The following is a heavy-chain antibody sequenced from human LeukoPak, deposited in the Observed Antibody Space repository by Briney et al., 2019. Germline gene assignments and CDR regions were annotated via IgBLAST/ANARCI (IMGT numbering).Heavy chain of an antibody. CDR3: ARDRGRMVYAVWFDP. D-gene: IGHD2-8*01. Sequence: SETLSLTCTVSGGSISSDNYYWSWIRQPAGKGLEWIGRIDTSGSATYNPSLKSRVTISIDTSKNQFSLKLGSVTAADTAVYYCARDRGRMVYAVWFDPWGQGTLVTVSS. CDR2: IDTSGSA. V-gene: IGHV4-61*02. J-gene: IGHJ5*02. CDR1: GGSISSDNYY.